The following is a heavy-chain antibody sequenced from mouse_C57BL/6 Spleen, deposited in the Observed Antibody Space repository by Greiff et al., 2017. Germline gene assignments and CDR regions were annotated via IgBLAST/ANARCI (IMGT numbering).Heavy chain of an antibody. J-gene: IGHJ2*01. Sequence: QVQLQQSGADLMKLSCKATGYTFTGYWIEWVKQRPGHGLEWIGEILPGSGSTNYNEKFKVKATFTADTSSNTAYMQLSSMTTENSAIYCCARDYYGSSLEDGGQGTTLTVSA. D-gene: IGHD1-1*01. CDR2: ILPGSGST. CDR1: GYTFTGYW. CDR3: ARDYYGSSLED. V-gene: IGHV1-9*01.